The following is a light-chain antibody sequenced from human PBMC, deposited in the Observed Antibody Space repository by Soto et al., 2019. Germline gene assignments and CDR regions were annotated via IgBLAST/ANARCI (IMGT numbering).Light chain of an antibody. J-gene: IGKJ2*01. CDR2: DAS. Sequence: EIVLTQSPATPSLSPGERATLSCRASQSVSSYLAWYQQKPAQAPRLLIYDASNRATGIPARFSGSGSGTDFTLTISSLEPEDFAVYYCQQRSNWPRTFGQGTKLEIK. CDR3: QQRSNWPRT. V-gene: IGKV3-11*01. CDR1: QSVSSY.